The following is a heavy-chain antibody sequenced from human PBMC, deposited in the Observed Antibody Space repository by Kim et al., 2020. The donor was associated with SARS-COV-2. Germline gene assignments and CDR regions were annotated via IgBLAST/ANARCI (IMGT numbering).Heavy chain of an antibody. CDR1: GFTFSVYA. D-gene: IGHD3-10*01. CDR2: VSYDGSNT. J-gene: IGHJ4*02. V-gene: IGHV3-30*04. Sequence: GGSLRLSCAAAGFTFSVYALHWVRQAPGKGLEWVAVVSYDGSNTYYADSVKGRFTISRDNSKNTVYLQMNSLRGEDTAVYYCARDPSSGNYYSNLNYWGQGTLVTVSS. CDR3: ARDPSSGNYYSNLNY.